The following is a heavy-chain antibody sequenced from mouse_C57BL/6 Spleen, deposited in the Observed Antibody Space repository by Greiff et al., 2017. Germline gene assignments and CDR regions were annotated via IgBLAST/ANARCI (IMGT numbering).Heavy chain of an antibody. D-gene: IGHD3-3*01. J-gene: IGHJ2*01. CDR1: GYTFTDYY. V-gene: IGHV1-19*01. Sequence: VQLKESGPVLVKPGASVKMSCKASGYTFTDYYMNWVKQSHGKSLEWIGVINPYNGGTSYNQKFKGKATLTVDKSSSTAYMALNSLTSEDSAVYYCARGTELRDYFDYWGQGTTLTVSS. CDR3: ARGTELRDYFDY. CDR2: INPYNGGT.